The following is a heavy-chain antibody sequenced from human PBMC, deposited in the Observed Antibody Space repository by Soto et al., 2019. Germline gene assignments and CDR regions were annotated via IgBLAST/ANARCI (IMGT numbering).Heavy chain of an antibody. CDR3: ARDDYYDSSGYYPWFDR. Sequence: ASVKVSCKASGYTFTSYYMHWVRQAPGQGLEWMGIINPSGGSTSYAQKFQGRVTMTRDTSTSTVYMELSSLRSEDTAVYYCARDDYYDSSGYYPWFDRWGQGTLVTVSS. J-gene: IGHJ5*02. D-gene: IGHD3-22*01. V-gene: IGHV1-46*01. CDR1: GYTFTSYY. CDR2: INPSGGST.